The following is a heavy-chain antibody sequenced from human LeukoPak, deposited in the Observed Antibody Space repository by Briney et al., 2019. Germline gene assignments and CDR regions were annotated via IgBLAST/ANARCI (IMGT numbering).Heavy chain of an antibody. V-gene: IGHV1-2*02. CDR3: ATGAASYYGD. CDR1: GYTFTAYY. CDR2: INPNSGDT. Sequence: ASLKDSCKASGYTFTAYYMHWVRQAPGQGLEWMGWINPNSGDTNYAQKFQGRVTMARDTSINTVYMQLSRLRSDDTAVYYCATGAASYYGDWGQGTLVTVSS. J-gene: IGHJ4*02. D-gene: IGHD1-26*01.